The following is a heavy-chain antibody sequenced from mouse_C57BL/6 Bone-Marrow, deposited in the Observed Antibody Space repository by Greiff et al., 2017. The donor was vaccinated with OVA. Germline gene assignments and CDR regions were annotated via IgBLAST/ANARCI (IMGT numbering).Heavy chain of an antibody. J-gene: IGHJ3*01. CDR3: AREGARSFAY. CDR2: ISYDGSN. Sequence: EVKLVESGPGLVKPSQSLSLTCSVTGYSITSGYYWNWIRQFPGNKLEWMGYISYDGSNNYNPSLKNRISITRDTSKNQFFLKLNSVTTEDTATYYCAREGARSFAYWGQGTLVTVSA. V-gene: IGHV3-6*01. CDR1: GYSITSGYY.